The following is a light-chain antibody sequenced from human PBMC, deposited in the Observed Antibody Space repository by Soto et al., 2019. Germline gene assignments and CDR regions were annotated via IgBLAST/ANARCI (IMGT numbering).Light chain of an antibody. Sequence: EIVLTQSPASLSVSPGERATLSCRASQTVYNNYLAWYQQKPGQAPRLLMYAVSTRATGIPARFSGSGSGTDFTLTISSLQSADFASYYCQQYSSWPITFGQGTRLEIK. CDR1: QTVYNNY. CDR2: AVS. CDR3: QQYSSWPIT. J-gene: IGKJ5*01. V-gene: IGKV3-15*01.